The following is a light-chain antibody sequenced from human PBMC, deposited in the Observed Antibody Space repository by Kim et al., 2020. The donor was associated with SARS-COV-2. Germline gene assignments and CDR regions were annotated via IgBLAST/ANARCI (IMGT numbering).Light chain of an antibody. Sequence: GHSITSSCPGTSSDVGGYSYVSWYQQHPGKAPKLMIYDVSKRPSGVSNRFSGSKSGNTASLTISGLQAEDEADYYCSSYTSSSTPVFGGGTQLTVL. CDR1: SSDVGGYSY. V-gene: IGLV2-14*04. CDR2: DVS. J-gene: IGLJ3*02. CDR3: SSYTSSSTPV.